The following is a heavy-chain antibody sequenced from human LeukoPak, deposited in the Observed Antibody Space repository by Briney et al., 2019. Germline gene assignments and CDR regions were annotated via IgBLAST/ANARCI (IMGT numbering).Heavy chain of an antibody. CDR2: IIPIFGTA. CDR1: GGTFSSYA. D-gene: IGHD6-13*01. Sequence: ASVTVSCKASGGTFSSYAISWVRQAPGQGLEWMGGIIPIFGTANYAQKLQGRVTITADKSTSTAYMELSSLRSEDTAVYYCARLYSSSYSQTPKDYWGQGTLVTVSS. CDR3: ARLYSSSYSQTPKDY. J-gene: IGHJ4*02. V-gene: IGHV1-69*06.